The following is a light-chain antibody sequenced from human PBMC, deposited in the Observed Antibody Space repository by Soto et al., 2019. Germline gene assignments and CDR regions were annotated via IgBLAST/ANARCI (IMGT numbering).Light chain of an antibody. CDR3: QSYDSSLSDSWV. J-gene: IGLJ3*02. V-gene: IGLV1-40*01. Sequence: QSVLTQPPSVSGALGQRVTISCTGSSSNIGAGYDVHWYQQLPGTAPKLLIYGDSNRPSGVPDRFSGSTSGTSASLAITGLQAEDEADYYCQSYDSSLSDSWVFGGGTKLTVL. CDR1: SSNIGAGYD. CDR2: GDS.